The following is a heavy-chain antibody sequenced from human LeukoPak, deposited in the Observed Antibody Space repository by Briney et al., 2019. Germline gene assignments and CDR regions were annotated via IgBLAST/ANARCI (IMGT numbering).Heavy chain of an antibody. CDR2: ISAYNGNT. V-gene: IGHV1-18*01. D-gene: IGHD6-13*01. CDR1: GYTFTSYG. CDR3: ARSSPSSSSLIPKYNWFDP. Sequence: ASVKVSCKASGYTFTSYGISWVRQAPGQGLEWMGWISAYNGNTNYAQKLQGRVTMTTDTSTSTAYMELGSLRSDDTAVYYCARSSPSSSSLIPKYNWFDPWGQGTLVTVSS. J-gene: IGHJ5*02.